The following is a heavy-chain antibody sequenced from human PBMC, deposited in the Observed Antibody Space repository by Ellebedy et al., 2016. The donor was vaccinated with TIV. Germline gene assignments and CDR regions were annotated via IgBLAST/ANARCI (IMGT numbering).Heavy chain of an antibody. CDR1: GYTFTSYG. J-gene: IGHJ4*02. CDR2: ISAYNGNT. CDR3: ARGPYGSGSYYNFDY. V-gene: IGHV1-18*01. D-gene: IGHD3-10*01. Sequence: AASVKVSCKASGYTFTSYGISWVRQAPGQGLEWMGWISAYNGNTNYAQKLQGRVTMTTDTSTSTAYMELRSLRSDDTAVYYCARGPYGSGSYYNFDYWGQGTLVTVSS.